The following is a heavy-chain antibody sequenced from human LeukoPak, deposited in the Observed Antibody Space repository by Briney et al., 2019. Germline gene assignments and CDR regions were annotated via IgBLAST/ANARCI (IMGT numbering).Heavy chain of an antibody. J-gene: IGHJ4*02. D-gene: IGHD3-22*01. V-gene: IGHV4-4*09. CDR1: GGSTSSYY. CDR2: IYTSGST. CDR3: ARHRGYYYDSSGYYDY. Sequence: PSETLSLTCTVSGGSTSSYYWSWIRQPPGKGLEWIGYIYTSGSTNYNPSLKSRVTISVDTSKNQFSLKLSSVTAADTAVYYCARHRGYYYDSSGYYDYWGQGTLVTVSS.